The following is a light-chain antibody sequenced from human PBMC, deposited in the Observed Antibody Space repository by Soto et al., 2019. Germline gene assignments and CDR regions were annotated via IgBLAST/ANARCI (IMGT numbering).Light chain of an antibody. CDR3: QQYAFSPRT. CDR1: QSIDSKY. J-gene: IGKJ5*01. CDR2: GGS. V-gene: IGKV3-20*01. Sequence: EIVLTQSPGTLALSPGERATLSCRASQSIDSKYFSWYQQKPGQAPRLLIYGGSRRATGVPDRFGGAGSGTDFTLTISRLEPEDFAVFYCQQYAFSPRTFGQGTRLQIK.